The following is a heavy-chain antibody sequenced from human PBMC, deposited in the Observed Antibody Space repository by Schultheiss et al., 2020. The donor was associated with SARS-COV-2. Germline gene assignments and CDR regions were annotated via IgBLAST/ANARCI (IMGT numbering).Heavy chain of an antibody. Sequence: ASVKVSCKASGYTFTSYAMHWVRQAPGQRLEWMGWINAGNGNTKYSQKFQGRVTMTRDTSTSTVYMELSSLRSEDTAVYYCAREETEYGMDVWGQGTTVTVSS. J-gene: IGHJ6*02. CDR2: INAGNGNT. V-gene: IGHV1-3*01. CDR3: AREETEYGMDV. CDR1: GYTFTSYA.